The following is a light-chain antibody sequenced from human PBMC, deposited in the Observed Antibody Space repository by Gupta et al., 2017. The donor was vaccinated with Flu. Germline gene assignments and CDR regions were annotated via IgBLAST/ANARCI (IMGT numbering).Light chain of an antibody. V-gene: IGKV2-30*01. CDR3: TQGTHWAPSN. CDR2: KVS. J-gene: IGKJ2*01. Sequence: DAVMTQSPLALPVTLGQPASISCSCSESLVYSDGNTYLSWIKQRPGQAPRRLIYKVSNRDAGVTDRFRDSGYFRDLTLKISSVEAEDVGVYSCTQGTHWAPSNFGQGTKLEI. CDR1: ESLVYSDGNTY.